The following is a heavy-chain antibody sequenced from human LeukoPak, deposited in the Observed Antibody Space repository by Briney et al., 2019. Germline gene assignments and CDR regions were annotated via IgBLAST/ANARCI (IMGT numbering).Heavy chain of an antibody. CDR2: IYYSGST. D-gene: IGHD5-24*01. V-gene: IGHV4-59*11. Sequence: PSETLSLTCTVSGGSISSHYWSWLRQPPGKGLEWVGYIYYSGSTNYNPSLKSRVTISVDTSKNQFSLKLSSVTAADTAVYYCAREERWLHRLGDAFDIWGQGTMVTVSS. J-gene: IGHJ3*02. CDR3: AREERWLHRLGDAFDI. CDR1: GGSISSHY.